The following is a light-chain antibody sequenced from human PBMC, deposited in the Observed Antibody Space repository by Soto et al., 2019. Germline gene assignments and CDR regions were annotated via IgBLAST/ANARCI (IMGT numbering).Light chain of an antibody. CDR3: LQHTNYPWT. J-gene: IGKJ1*01. Sequence: DIQMTQSPSSLSASVGDRVTITCRASQAIRNDVGWYQQKPGKDPKRLIYVASRLESEVPSRFSGSCFGTEFTLTISGLQPEDFATYYCLQHTNYPWTFGQGTRVEIK. CDR2: VAS. CDR1: QAIRND. V-gene: IGKV1-17*01.